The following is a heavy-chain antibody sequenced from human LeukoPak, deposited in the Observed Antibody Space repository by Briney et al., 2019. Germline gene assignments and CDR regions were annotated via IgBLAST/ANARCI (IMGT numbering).Heavy chain of an antibody. Sequence: GGSLRLSCAASGFTFSSYGMHWVRQAPGEGLEWVAVIWYDGSNKYYADSVKGRFTISRDNSKNTLYLQMNSLRAEDTAVYYCARDSPFDDSSGVGNAFDIWGQGTMVTVSS. J-gene: IGHJ3*02. V-gene: IGHV3-33*08. CDR2: IWYDGSNK. D-gene: IGHD3-22*01. CDR3: ARDSPFDDSSGVGNAFDI. CDR1: GFTFSSYG.